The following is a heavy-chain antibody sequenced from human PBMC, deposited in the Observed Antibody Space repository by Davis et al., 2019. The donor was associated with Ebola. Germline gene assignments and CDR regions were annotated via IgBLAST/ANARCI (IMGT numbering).Heavy chain of an antibody. CDR1: GYTFTGYY. J-gene: IGHJ6*02. CDR2: INPNSGGT. Sequence: ASVKVSCKASGYTFTGYYMHWVRQAPGQGLEWMGWINPNSGGTNYAQKFQGWVTMTRDTSISTAYMELRRLISDDTAVYYCARGDIAAAIPWYYYGMDVWGQGTTVTVSS. CDR3: ARGDIAAAIPWYYYGMDV. V-gene: IGHV1-2*04. D-gene: IGHD6-13*01.